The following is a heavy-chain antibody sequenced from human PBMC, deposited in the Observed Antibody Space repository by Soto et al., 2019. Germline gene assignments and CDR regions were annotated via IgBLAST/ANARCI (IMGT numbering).Heavy chain of an antibody. CDR1: GFTFSSYA. J-gene: IGHJ4*02. D-gene: IGHD1-26*01. V-gene: IGHV3-23*01. CDR2: ISGSGDST. CDR3: ARRGSGSYYDY. Sequence: EVQLLESGGGLVQPGGSLRLSCAASGFTFSSYAMRWVRQAPVKGLEWVSAISGSGDSTYYEDSVKGRFTISRDNSKYTLDLQMNRLRAEDTAVYYWARRGSGSYYDYWGQGTLVTVSS.